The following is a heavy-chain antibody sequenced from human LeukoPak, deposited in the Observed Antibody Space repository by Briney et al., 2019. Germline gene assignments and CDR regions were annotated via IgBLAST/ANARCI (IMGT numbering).Heavy chain of an antibody. CDR2: IYYSGST. CDR3: ARGGDYYDSSGHLRGWFDP. CDR1: GDSISSYY. J-gene: IGHJ5*02. D-gene: IGHD3-22*01. Sequence: SETLFLTCTVSGDSISSYYWSWIRQPPGKGLEWIGYIYYSGSTNYNPSLKSRVTISVDTSKNQFSLKLSSVTAADTAVYYCARGGDYYDSSGHLRGWFDPWGQGTLVTVSS. V-gene: IGHV4-59*01.